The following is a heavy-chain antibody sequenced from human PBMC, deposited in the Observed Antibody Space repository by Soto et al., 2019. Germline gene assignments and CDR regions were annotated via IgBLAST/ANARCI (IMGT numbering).Heavy chain of an antibody. D-gene: IGHD3-22*01. CDR3: ARGLTMIVVVPDAFDI. CDR2: INAGNGNT. J-gene: IGHJ3*02. V-gene: IGHV1-3*01. Sequence: ASVKVSCKASGYTFTSYAMHWVRQAPGQRLEWMGWINAGNGNTKYSQKFQGRVTITRDTSASTAYMELSSLRSEDTAVYYCARGLTMIVVVPDAFDIWGQGTMVTV. CDR1: GYTFTSYA.